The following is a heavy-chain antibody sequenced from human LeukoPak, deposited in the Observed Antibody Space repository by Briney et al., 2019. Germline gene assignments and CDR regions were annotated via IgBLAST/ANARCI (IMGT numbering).Heavy chain of an antibody. V-gene: IGHV3-7*01. CDR3: ARDRVYYDSSGYYSLFDY. CDR2: IKQDGSEK. J-gene: IGHJ4*02. Sequence: GGSLRLSCAASGFTFSNYWMSWVRQAPGKGLEWVANIKQDGSEKKYVDSVKGRFTISRDNAKNSLHLQINSLRAEDTAVYYCARDRVYYDSSGYYSLFDYWGQGTLVTASS. D-gene: IGHD3-22*01. CDR1: GFTFSNYW.